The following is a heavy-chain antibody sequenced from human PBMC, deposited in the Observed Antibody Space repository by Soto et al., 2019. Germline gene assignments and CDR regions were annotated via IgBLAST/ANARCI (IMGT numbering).Heavy chain of an antibody. Sequence: GGSLRLSCAASGFTFSSYWMSWVRQAPGKGLEWVANIKQDGSEKYYVDSVKGRFTISRDNAKNSLYLQMNSLRAEDTAVYYCARGYCSGGSCGDFDYWGQGTLVTVSS. CDR2: IKQDGSEK. D-gene: IGHD2-15*01. V-gene: IGHV3-7*01. CDR3: ARGYCSGGSCGDFDY. CDR1: GFTFSSYW. J-gene: IGHJ4*02.